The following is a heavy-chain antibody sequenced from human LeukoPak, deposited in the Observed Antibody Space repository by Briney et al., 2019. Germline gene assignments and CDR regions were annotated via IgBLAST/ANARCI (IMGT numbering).Heavy chain of an antibody. V-gene: IGHV1-69*05. Sequence: ASVKVSCKASGGTFSSYAISWVRQAPGQGLEWMGGFIPIFGTANYAQKFQGRVTITTDESTSTAYMELSSLRSEDTAVYYCARDDSSGYYYNWFDPWGQGTLVTVSS. J-gene: IGHJ5*02. CDR1: GGTFSSYA. CDR2: FIPIFGTA. CDR3: ARDDSSGYYYNWFDP. D-gene: IGHD3-22*01.